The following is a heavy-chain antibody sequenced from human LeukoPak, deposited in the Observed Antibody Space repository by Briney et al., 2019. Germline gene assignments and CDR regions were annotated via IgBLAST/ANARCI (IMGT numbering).Heavy chain of an antibody. CDR1: GYTFTSYG. Sequence: ASVKVSCKASGYTFTSYGISWVRQATGQGLEWMGWMNPNSGNTGYAQKFQDRVTMTRDTSTSTVYMELTSLRSEDTAVYYCATGLGSNDYADGLDPFDYWGQGALLTVSS. CDR3: ATGLGSNDYADGLDPFDY. V-gene: IGHV1-8*02. CDR2: MNPNSGNT. J-gene: IGHJ4*02. D-gene: IGHD4-17*01.